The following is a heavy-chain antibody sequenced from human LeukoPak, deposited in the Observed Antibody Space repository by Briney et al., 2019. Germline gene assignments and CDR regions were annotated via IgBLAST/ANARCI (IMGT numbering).Heavy chain of an antibody. D-gene: IGHD6-19*01. CDR2: ISGSGGTT. J-gene: IGHJ4*02. CDR1: GFIFSRYG. CDR3: AKDHLPGIVVADRDY. V-gene: IGHV3-23*01. Sequence: GGSLRLSCAASGFIFSRYGMSWVRQAPGKGLEWVSAISGSGGTTYYADSVKGRFTISRDNSKNTLYLQINSLRAEDTAVYYCAKDHLPGIVVADRDYWGLGTLVTVSS.